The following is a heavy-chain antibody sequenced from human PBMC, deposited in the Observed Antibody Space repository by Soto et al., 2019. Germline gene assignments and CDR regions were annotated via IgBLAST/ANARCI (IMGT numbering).Heavy chain of an antibody. CDR2: INHSGST. J-gene: IGHJ3*02. D-gene: IGHD3-22*01. V-gene: IGHV4-34*01. CDR3: ARGRHYYDSSGSKRAFDI. Sequence: PSETLSLTCAVYGGSFSGYYWSWIRQPPGKGLEWIGEINHSGSTNYNPSLKSRVTISIDTSKNQFSLKLSSVTAADTAVYYCARGRHYYDSSGSKRAFDIWGQGTMVTVSS. CDR1: GGSFSGYY.